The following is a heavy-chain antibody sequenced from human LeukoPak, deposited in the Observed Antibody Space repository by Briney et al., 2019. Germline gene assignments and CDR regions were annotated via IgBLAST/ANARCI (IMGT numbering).Heavy chain of an antibody. V-gene: IGHV4-59*01. Sequence: SETLSLTCTVSGGSISSYYWSWIRQPPGKGLGWIGYIYYSGSTNYNPSLKSRVTISVDTSKNQFSLKLSSVTAADTAVYYCARGDNGYNYYFDYWGQGTLVTVSS. CDR2: IYYSGST. CDR1: GGSISSYY. CDR3: ARGDNGYNYYFDY. D-gene: IGHD5-24*01. J-gene: IGHJ4*02.